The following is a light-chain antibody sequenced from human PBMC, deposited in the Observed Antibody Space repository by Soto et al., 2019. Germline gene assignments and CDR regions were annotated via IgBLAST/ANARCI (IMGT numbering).Light chain of an antibody. Sequence: DIQMTQSPSSLSASVGDRVTITCRASQGISNYLAWYQQKPGKVPKLLIYAASTLQSGVPSRFSGSGSGTDFTLTISSLQHEDVATYYCQKYNSALTWTFGQGTKVEI. V-gene: IGKV1-27*01. J-gene: IGKJ1*01. CDR1: QGISNY. CDR3: QKYNSALTWT. CDR2: AAS.